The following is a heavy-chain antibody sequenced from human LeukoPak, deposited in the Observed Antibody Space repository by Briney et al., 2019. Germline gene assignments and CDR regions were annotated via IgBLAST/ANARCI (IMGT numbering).Heavy chain of an antibody. CDR2: INHSGST. CDR3: ARYDFAYYFDY. J-gene: IGHJ4*02. Sequence: PSETLSLTCAVYGGSFSGYYWSWIRQPPGKGLEWIGEINHSGSTNYNPSLKSRVTISVDTSKNQFSLKLSSVTAADTAVYYCARYDFAYYFDYWGQGTLVTVSS. CDR1: GGSFSGYY. V-gene: IGHV4-34*01. D-gene: IGHD2/OR15-2a*01.